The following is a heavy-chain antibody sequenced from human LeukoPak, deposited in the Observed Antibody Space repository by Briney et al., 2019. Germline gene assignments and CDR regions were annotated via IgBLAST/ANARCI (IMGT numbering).Heavy chain of an antibody. Sequence: GGSLRLSCAASRFTFSDVWMSWVGQAPGKGLEWVGRIRSTAHGGTTDYSAHVKGRFTISRDDSKATLYLHMNSLKTEDTAVYFCSEGLDYWGQGTLVTVSS. CDR2: IRSTAHGGTT. J-gene: IGHJ4*02. V-gene: IGHV3-15*01. CDR1: RFTFSDVW. CDR3: SEGLDY.